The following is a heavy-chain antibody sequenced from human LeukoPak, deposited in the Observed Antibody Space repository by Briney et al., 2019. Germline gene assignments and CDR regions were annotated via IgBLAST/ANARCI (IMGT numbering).Heavy chain of an antibody. V-gene: IGHV3-48*04. CDR3: AGGVLEAQGWLQWMGTVYSMDV. J-gene: IGHJ6*02. D-gene: IGHD5-24*01. CDR2: MSSRSGII. CDR1: GYIFRTYT. Sequence: QPGGSLRLSCAASGYIFRTYTMQWVRQAPGKGLEWISYMSSRSGIIYYGGSVKGRFTISRDNAKNSLYLQMNSLRPDDTAVYYCAGGVLEAQGWLQWMGTVYSMDVWGQGTPVTVSS.